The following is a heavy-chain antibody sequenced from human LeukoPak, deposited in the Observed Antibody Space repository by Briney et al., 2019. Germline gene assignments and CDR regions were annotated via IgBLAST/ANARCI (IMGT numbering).Heavy chain of an antibody. CDR2: ISANGGNT. Sequence: GGSLRLSCAASEFTFSSYAMQWVRQAPGKGLEWVSGISANGGNTWYADSVKGRFTISRDNSKNTLYLQMNSLRAEDTAVYYCAKYVSARGPPYALAVWGQGTTVTVSS. V-gene: IGHV3-23*01. CDR1: EFTFSSYA. J-gene: IGHJ6*02. D-gene: IGHD2/OR15-2a*01. CDR3: AKYVSARGPPYALAV.